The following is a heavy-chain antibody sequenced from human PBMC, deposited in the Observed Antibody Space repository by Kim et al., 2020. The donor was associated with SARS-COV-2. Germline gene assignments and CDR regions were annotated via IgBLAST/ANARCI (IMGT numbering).Heavy chain of an antibody. V-gene: IGHV3-23*01. Sequence: GGSLRLSCAASGFTFSSYAMSWVRQAPGKGLEWVSAISGSGGSTYYADSVKGRFTISRDNSKNTLYLQMNSLRAEDTAVYYCAKDYSTSCKNRCNWFDPWGQGTLVTVSS. D-gene: IGHD2-2*01. CDR2: ISGSGGST. CDR1: GFTFSSYA. CDR3: AKDYSTSCKNRCNWFDP. J-gene: IGHJ5*02.